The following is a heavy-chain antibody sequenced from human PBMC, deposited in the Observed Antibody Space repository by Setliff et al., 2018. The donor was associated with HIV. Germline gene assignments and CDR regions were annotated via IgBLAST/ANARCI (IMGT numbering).Heavy chain of an antibody. J-gene: IGHJ4*01. CDR2: IIPSFGTA. CDR3: AGLYGDYGGGY. Sequence: ASVKVSCKASGDTFSNYALSWVRQAPGQGLEWMGGIIPSFGTASYAQKFQGRVTITADESTNTAYMELSSLRSEDTAVYYCAGLYGDYGGGYWGHGTLVTVSS. CDR1: GDTFSNYA. D-gene: IGHD4-17*01. V-gene: IGHV1-69*13.